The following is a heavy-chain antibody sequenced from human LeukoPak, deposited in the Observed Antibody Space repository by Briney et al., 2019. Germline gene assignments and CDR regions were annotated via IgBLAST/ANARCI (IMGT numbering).Heavy chain of an antibody. D-gene: IGHD6-13*01. Sequence: SXYTFSIYNXXXXRQAPGQGLXWMGIINPSGGTSYAQKLQGRITMTRDTSTSTLYMELSRLRSEDTAVYYCGREGVAGTGLDYWGQGTLVTVSS. CDR3: GREGVAGTGLDY. CDR1: XYTFSIYN. J-gene: IGHJ4*01. CDR2: INPSGGT. V-gene: IGHV1-46*01.